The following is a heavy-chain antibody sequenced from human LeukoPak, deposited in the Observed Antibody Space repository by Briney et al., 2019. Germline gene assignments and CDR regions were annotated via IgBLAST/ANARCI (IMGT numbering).Heavy chain of an antibody. V-gene: IGHV3-74*01. CDR3: ARGASARQDY. CDR1: GFTFSTYW. CDR2: IYIDGSST. J-gene: IGHJ4*02. D-gene: IGHD2-2*01. Sequence: GGSLRLSCAASGFTFSTYWMHWVRQAPGKGLVWVSRIYIDGSSTNYADSVEGRFTISRGNAKNTLYLQMNSLRAEDTAVYYCARGASARQDYWGQGTLVTVSS.